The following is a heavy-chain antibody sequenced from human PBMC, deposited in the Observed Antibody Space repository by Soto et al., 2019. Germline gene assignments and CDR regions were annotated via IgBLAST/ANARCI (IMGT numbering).Heavy chain of an antibody. CDR1: GGTFSSYA. J-gene: IGHJ4*02. D-gene: IGHD3-10*01. CDR2: IIPIFGTA. Sequence: QVQLVQSGAEVTKPGSSVKVSCKASGGTFSSYAISWVRQAPGQGLEWMGGIIPIFGTANYAQKFQGRVTITADESTSTAYMELSSLRSEDTAVYYCARVSSRPPFFGSEGGVFDYWGQGTLVIVS. CDR3: ARVSSRPPFFGSEGGVFDY. V-gene: IGHV1-69*01.